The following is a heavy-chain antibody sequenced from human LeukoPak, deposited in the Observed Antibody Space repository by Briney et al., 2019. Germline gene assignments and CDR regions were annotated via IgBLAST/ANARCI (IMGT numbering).Heavy chain of an antibody. J-gene: IGHJ4*02. V-gene: IGHV4-61*02. CDR2: IYTSGST. CDR1: GGSISSGSYY. D-gene: IGHD3-22*01. Sequence: SETLSLTCTVSGGSISSGSYYWSWIRQPAGKGLEWIGRIYTSGSTNYNPSLKSRVTISVDTSKNQFSLKLSSVTAADTAVYYCARSGSGYSLDYWGQGTLVTVSS. CDR3: ARSGSGYSLDY.